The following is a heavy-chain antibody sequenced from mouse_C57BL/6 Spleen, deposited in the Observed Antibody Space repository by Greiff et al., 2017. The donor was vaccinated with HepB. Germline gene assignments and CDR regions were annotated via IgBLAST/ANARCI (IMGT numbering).Heavy chain of an antibody. V-gene: IGHV1-76*01. J-gene: IGHJ3*01. CDR2: IYPGSGNT. Sequence: QVQLQQSGAELVRPGASVKLSCKASGYTFTDYYINWVKQRPGQGLEWIARIYPGSGNTYYNEKFKGKATLTAEKSSSTAYMQLSSLTSEDSAVYFCARPLYDYDGFAYWGQGTLVTVSA. CDR1: GYTFTDYY. D-gene: IGHD2-4*01. CDR3: ARPLYDYDGFAY.